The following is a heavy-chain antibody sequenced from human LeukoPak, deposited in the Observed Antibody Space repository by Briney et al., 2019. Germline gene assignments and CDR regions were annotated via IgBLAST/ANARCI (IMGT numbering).Heavy chain of an antibody. D-gene: IGHD6-19*01. V-gene: IGHV3-74*01. J-gene: IGHJ4*02. CDR3: ARDKLDSSGWYLSLDY. Sequence: GGSLRLSCAASGFTFSSYWMHWVRQAPGKGLVWVSRINSDGSSTSYADSVKGRFTISRDNSKNTLYLRMHSLRSEDTAVYYCARDKLDSSGWYLSLDYWGQGTLVSVSS. CDR2: INSDGSST. CDR1: GFTFSSYW.